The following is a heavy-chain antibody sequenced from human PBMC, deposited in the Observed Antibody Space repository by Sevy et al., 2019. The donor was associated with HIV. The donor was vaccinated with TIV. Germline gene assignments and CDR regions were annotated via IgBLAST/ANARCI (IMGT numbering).Heavy chain of an antibody. CDR2: IYYSGST. V-gene: IGHV4-59*12. J-gene: IGHJ6*02. Sequence: SETLSLTCTVSGGSISSYYWSWIRQPPGKGLEWIGYIYYSGSTNYNPSLKSRVTISVDTSKNQFSLKLSSVTAADTAVYYCARRGRGGQHYYYGMDVWGQGTTVTVSS. CDR3: ARRGRGGQHYYYGMDV. D-gene: IGHD2-15*01. CDR1: GGSISSYY.